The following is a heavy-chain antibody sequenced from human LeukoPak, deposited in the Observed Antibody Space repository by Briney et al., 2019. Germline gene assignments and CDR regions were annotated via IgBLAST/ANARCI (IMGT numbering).Heavy chain of an antibody. J-gene: IGHJ4*02. D-gene: IGHD1-1*01. CDR3: ARHRWDGTFNFDY. CDR2: IYYSGRI. CDR1: GGSISSSSDF. Sequence: SETLSLTCTVSGGSISSSSDFWGWIRQPPGKGLEWIGSIYYSGRIYNNPSLKSRVTISVDTSKNQFSLKLSSVTAADTAVYYCARHRWDGTFNFDYWGQGTLVPVSS. V-gene: IGHV4-39*01.